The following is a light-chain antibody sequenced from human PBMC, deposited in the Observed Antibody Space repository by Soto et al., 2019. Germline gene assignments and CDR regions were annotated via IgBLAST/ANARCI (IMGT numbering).Light chain of an antibody. CDR1: SSDVGGYDF. CDR2: EVN. J-gene: IGLJ3*02. Sequence: QSVLTQPASVSGPPGQSITISCTGTSSDVGGYDFVSWYQQHPGKVPKLLIYEVNNRPSGVSNRFSGSKSGNTASLTISGLQAEDEADYYCSSYTTSSTKLFGGGTKVTVL. V-gene: IGLV2-14*01. CDR3: SSYTTSSTKL.